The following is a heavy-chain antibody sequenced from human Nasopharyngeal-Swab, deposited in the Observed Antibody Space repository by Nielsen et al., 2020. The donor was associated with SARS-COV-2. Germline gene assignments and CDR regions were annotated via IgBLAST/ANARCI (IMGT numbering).Heavy chain of an antibody. CDR2: SYSGNGNT. Sequence: WVRQAPGQGFEWMVGSYSGNGNTGYAQKFQGRVTMTRDTSTSTAYMELSSLRSEDTAVYYCARDGPRGYSGYDTRNYYYYGMDVWGQGTTVTVSS. J-gene: IGHJ6*02. CDR3: ARDGPRGYSGYDTRNYYYYGMDV. D-gene: IGHD5-12*01. V-gene: IGHV1-8*01.